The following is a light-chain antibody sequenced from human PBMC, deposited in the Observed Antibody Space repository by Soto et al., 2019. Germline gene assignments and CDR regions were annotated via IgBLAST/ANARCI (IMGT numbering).Light chain of an antibody. V-gene: IGLV2-14*01. CDR2: DVS. J-gene: IGLJ1*01. Sequence: QSSLTQPSSMSGSPGQSITISCSGNRNDVGCYNYVSWYQQHPGKAPKLMIYDVSNLPSAISNRFSASKSGNTASLTISRLQAEDEADYYCSSYTTSRSYVFGTGIKVTVL. CDR1: RNDVGCYNY. CDR3: SSYTTSRSYV.